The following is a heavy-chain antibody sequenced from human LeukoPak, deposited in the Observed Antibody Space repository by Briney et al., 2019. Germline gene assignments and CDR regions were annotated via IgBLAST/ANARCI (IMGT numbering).Heavy chain of an antibody. V-gene: IGHV1-18*01. Sequence: ASVKVSCKASGYTFTSCGISWVRQAPGQGLEWMGWISAYNGNTNYAQKLQGRVTMTTDTSTSTAYMELRSLRSDDTAVYYCARAWTGSGSPREYNWFDPWGQGTLVTVSS. D-gene: IGHD3-10*01. CDR1: GYTFTSCG. CDR3: ARAWTGSGSPREYNWFDP. CDR2: ISAYNGNT. J-gene: IGHJ5*02.